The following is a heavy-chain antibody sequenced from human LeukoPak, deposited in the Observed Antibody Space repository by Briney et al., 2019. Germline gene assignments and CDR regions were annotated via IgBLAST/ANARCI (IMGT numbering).Heavy chain of an antibody. Sequence: GGSLRLSCAASGFTFSSYAMSWVRQAPGKGLEWVSAISGSGGSTYYADSVKGRFTISRDNSKNTLYLQMNSLRAEDSAVYYCAKDASRCSSTSCYVVGYYFDYWGQGTLVTVSS. CDR1: GFTFSSYA. CDR2: ISGSGGST. CDR3: AKDASRCSSTSCYVVGYYFDY. V-gene: IGHV3-23*01. J-gene: IGHJ4*02. D-gene: IGHD2-2*01.